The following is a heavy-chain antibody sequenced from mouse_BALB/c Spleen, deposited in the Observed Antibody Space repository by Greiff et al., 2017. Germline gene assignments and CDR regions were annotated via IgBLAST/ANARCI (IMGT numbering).Heavy chain of an antibody. CDR1: GFTFTDYY. CDR3: ARAIYYYGSRYFDV. D-gene: IGHD1-1*01. J-gene: IGHJ1*01. CDR2: IRNKANGYTT. Sequence: EVKLMESGGGLVQPGGSLRLSCATSGFTFTDYYMSWVRQPPGKALEWLGFIRNKANGYTTEYSASVKGRFTISRDNSQSILYLQMNTLRAEDSATYDCARAIYYYGSRYFDVWGAGTTVTVAS. V-gene: IGHV7-3*02.